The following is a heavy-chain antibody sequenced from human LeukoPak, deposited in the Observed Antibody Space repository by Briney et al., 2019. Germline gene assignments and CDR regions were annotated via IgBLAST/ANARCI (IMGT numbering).Heavy chain of an antibody. J-gene: IGHJ5*02. V-gene: IGHV4-39*07. D-gene: IGHD1-26*01. Sequence: SETLSLTCTVSGGSVSSSSYYWVWIRQPPGKALEWIGTIYYNGATRYNPSLNSRVTISVDTSKNQFSLKLNSMTAADTAVYYCARVREIVGATLWFDPWGQGTLVTVSS. CDR1: GGSVSSSSYY. CDR2: IYYNGAT. CDR3: ARVREIVGATLWFDP.